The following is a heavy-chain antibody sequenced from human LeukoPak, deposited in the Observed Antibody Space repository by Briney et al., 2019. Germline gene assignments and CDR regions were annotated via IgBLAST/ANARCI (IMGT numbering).Heavy chain of an antibody. Sequence: SVKVSCKASGYTFTSYGISWVRQAPGQGLEWMGGIIPIFGTANYAQKFQGRVTITADESTSTAYMELSSLRSEDTAVYYCAREEMCEGYSYGPSRDGYSNLDYWGQGTLVTVSS. D-gene: IGHD5-24*01. CDR1: GYTFTSYG. CDR2: IIPIFGTA. CDR3: AREEMCEGYSYGPSRDGYSNLDY. V-gene: IGHV1-69*13. J-gene: IGHJ4*02.